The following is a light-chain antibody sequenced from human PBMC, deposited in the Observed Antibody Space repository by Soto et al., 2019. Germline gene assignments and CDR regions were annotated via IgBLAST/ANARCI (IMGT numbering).Light chain of an antibody. CDR2: GAS. CDR1: EDINHK. CDR3: QQYNSDPRT. V-gene: IGKV1-27*01. J-gene: IGKJ1*01. Sequence: EIQMTQSPSSLSATVGGRVTITCRSSEDINHKLAWYPQKPGKVPKLLIYGASTLQTGVPSRFSGSGSGTDFTLTISSLQTEDVATYYCQQYNSDPRTFGQGTKVESK.